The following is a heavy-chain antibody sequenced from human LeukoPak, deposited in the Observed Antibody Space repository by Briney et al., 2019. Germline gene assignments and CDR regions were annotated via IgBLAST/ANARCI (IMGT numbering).Heavy chain of an antibody. CDR2: INTSTGNP. CDR1: GYTFTSYA. J-gene: IGHJ4*02. CDR3: ARGMVRGVIIPYY. V-gene: IGHV7-4-1*02. D-gene: IGHD3-10*01. Sequence: ASVKVSCKASGYTFTSYAMNWVRQAPGQGLEWMGRINTSTGNPTYAQGFTGRFVFSLDTSVSTAYLQISSLKADDTVVYYCARGMVRGVIIPYYWGQGTLVTVSS.